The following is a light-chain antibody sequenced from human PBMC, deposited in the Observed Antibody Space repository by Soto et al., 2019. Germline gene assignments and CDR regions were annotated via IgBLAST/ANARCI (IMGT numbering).Light chain of an antibody. CDR1: QSISAN. V-gene: IGKV3-15*01. CDR2: SAS. J-gene: IGKJ1*01. CDR3: QQYNAWPPSWT. Sequence: EIVLTQSPASLSVSPGERATLSCRASQSISANLAWYQQKPAQAPRLLIHSASTRATGIPARFSGSGSGREFTLTISSLQSEDFAVYYCQQYNAWPPSWTFGQGTKVDIK.